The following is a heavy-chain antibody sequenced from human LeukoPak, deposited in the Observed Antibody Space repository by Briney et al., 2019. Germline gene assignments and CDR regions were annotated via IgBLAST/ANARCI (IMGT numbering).Heavy chain of an antibody. CDR2: ISGSGGST. Sequence: GGSLRLSCAASGFVVNSKYMSWIRQAPGKELEWVSAISGSGGSTYYADSVKGRFTISRDNSKNTLYLQMNSLRAEDTAVYYCAKKVPYENWGQGTLVTVSS. J-gene: IGHJ4*02. V-gene: IGHV3-23*01. D-gene: IGHD3-3*01. CDR1: GFVVNSKY. CDR3: AKKVPYEN.